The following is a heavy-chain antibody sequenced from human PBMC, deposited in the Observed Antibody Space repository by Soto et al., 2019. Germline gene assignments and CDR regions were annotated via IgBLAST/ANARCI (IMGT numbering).Heavy chain of an antibody. J-gene: IGHJ5*02. CDR1: GFTFSSYA. CDR3: ARSVVRGVIITFLWFDP. V-gene: IGHV3-64*01. D-gene: IGHD3-10*01. Sequence: GGSLRLSCAASGFTFSSYAMHWVRQAPGKGLEYVSAISSNGDNTYYANTVRGRFTIARAKSKKKLYLQMGSLRDEDMAVCYCARSVVRGVIITFLWFDPWGQGALVTVSS. CDR2: ISSNGDNT.